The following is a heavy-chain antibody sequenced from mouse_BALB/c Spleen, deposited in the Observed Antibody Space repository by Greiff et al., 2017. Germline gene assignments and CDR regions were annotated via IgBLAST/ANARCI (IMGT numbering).Heavy chain of an antibody. CDR1: GFTFTDYY. V-gene: IGHV7-3*02. Sequence: DVQLVESGGGLVQPGGSLRLSCATSGFTFTDYYMSWVRQPPGKALEWLGFIRNKANGYTTEYSASVKGRFTTSRDTSQSILYLQMNTRRAEDSATYYCRRENYSGYDGGWYFDVWGAGTTVTVSS. J-gene: IGHJ1*01. D-gene: IGHD2-2*01. CDR2: IRNKANGYTT. CDR3: RRENYSGYDGGWYFDV.